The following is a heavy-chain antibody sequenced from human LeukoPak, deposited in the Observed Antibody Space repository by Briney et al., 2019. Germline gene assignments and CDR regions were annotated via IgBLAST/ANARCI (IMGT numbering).Heavy chain of an antibody. J-gene: IGHJ6*03. D-gene: IGHD1-26*01. V-gene: IGHV1-8*01. CDR1: GYTFSDYD. CDR3: ARALAWGGSSYSYYYMDV. Sequence: ASVKVSCKASGYTFSDYDINWVRQATGQDLEWMGWINPNSGNAGYAQKFQGRVTMTRNTSISTAYMELSSLRSEDTAVYYCARALAWGGSSYSYYYMDVWDKGTTVTVYS. CDR2: INPNSGNA.